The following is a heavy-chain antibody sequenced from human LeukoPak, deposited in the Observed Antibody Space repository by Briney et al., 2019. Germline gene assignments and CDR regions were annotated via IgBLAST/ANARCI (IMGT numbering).Heavy chain of an antibody. CDR1: GLTFSSHW. CDR3: ARDYIAVAVADHPGGNWFDL. J-gene: IGHJ5*02. D-gene: IGHD6-19*01. V-gene: IGHV3-74*01. Sequence: GGSLRLSCAASGLTFSSHWMHWVRQAPGKGLVWVSRITNDGSSTTYADSVKGRFTISRDNYKSMLYLQMDSLRDEDTALYYCARDYIAVAVADHPGGNWFDLRGQGALVTVSS. CDR2: ITNDGSST.